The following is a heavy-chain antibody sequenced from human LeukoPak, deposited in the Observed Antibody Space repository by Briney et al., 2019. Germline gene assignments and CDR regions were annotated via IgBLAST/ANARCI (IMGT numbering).Heavy chain of an antibody. CDR1: GGSISSYY. CDR2: IYYSGST. J-gene: IGHJ5*02. Sequence: PSETLSLTCTVSGGSISSYYWSWIRQPPGKGLEWIGYIYYSGSTNYNPSLKSRVTISVDASKNQFSLKLSSVTAADTAVYYCAGGSVDILTGYKEGWFDPWGQGTLVTVSS. CDR3: AGGSVDILTGYKEGWFDP. V-gene: IGHV4-59*01. D-gene: IGHD3-9*01.